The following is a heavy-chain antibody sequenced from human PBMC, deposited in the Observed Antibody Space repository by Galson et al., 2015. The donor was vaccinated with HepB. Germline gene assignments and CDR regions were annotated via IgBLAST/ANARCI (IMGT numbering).Heavy chain of an antibody. V-gene: IGHV3-30-3*01. J-gene: IGHJ6*02. CDR2: ISWDGSKT. D-gene: IGHD3-10*01. CDR3: AKDRRYYVSGSYFRYVNYYYNGMDV. CDR1: GFTLRDYA. Sequence: SLRLSCAASGFTLRDYAMHWVRQAPGKGLEWVAFISWDGSKTFYGDSVRGRFTISRDNSKSTLYLQMNSLRAEDTAVYYCAKDRRYYVSGSYFRYVNYYYNGMDVWGQGTTVSVSS.